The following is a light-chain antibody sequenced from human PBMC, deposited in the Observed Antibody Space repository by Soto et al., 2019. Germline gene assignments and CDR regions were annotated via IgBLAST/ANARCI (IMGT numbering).Light chain of an antibody. Sequence: DIPMTQSPSSLSASVGDRVTITCRASQGIRNFLAWYQQKPGKVPKLLISAASTLESGVPSRFSGSGSGTDFTLTITSLQPEDVATYYCQKYSSVITFGQGTRLEIK. V-gene: IGKV1-27*01. CDR1: QGIRNF. CDR3: QKYSSVIT. CDR2: AAS. J-gene: IGKJ5*01.